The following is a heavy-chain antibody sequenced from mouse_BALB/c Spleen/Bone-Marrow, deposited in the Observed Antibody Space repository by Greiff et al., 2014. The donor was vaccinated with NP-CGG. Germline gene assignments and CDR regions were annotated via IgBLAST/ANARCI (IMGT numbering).Heavy chain of an antibody. Sequence: VQLVESGPGLVAPSQSLSITCTVSGFSLTSYGVHWVRQPPGKGLEWLGVIWAGGSTNDNSALMSRLSISKDNSKNQVFLKMNSLQTDDTAMYYCARDPIYYDYDRYFDVWGAGTTVTVSS. CDR2: IWAGGST. D-gene: IGHD2-4*01. CDR1: GFSLTSYG. V-gene: IGHV2-9*02. CDR3: ARDPIYYDYDRYFDV. J-gene: IGHJ1*01.